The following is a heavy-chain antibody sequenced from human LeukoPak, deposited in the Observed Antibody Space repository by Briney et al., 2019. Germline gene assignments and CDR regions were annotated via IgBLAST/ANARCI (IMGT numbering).Heavy chain of an antibody. CDR2: ISYDGSNK. CDR3: ARLSNAFDI. CDR1: DFAFTSSG. J-gene: IGHJ3*02. V-gene: IGHV3-30*03. Sequence: GGSLRLSCTASDFAFTSSGMSWVRQAPGKGLEWVAAISYDGSNKYYADSVKGRFTISRDNSKNTLYLQMNSLRAEDTAVYYCARLSNAFDIWGQGTMVTVSS.